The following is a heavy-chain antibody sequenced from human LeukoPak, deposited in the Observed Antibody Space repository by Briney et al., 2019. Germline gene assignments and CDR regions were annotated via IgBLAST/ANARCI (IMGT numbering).Heavy chain of an antibody. V-gene: IGHV3-7*01. CDR2: IKQDGSEK. CDR1: GFTFSNYW. Sequence: PGGSLRLSCAASGFTFSNYWMSWVRQAPGKGLEWVANIKQDGSEKYYVDSVKGRFTISRDNAKNSLYLQMNSLRAEDTAVYHCASYYYDSSGSYYFDYWGQGTLVTVSS. J-gene: IGHJ4*02. D-gene: IGHD3-22*01. CDR3: ASYYYDSSGSYYFDY.